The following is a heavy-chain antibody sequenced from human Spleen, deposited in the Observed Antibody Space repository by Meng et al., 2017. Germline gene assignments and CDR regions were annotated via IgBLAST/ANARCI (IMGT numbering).Heavy chain of an antibody. J-gene: IGHJ5*02. V-gene: IGHV1-2*06. CDR2: INPNSGDT. CDR1: GYTFTAYF. Sequence: VQLVQSGAGVKKPGASVKVSCKASGYTFTAYFMHWVRQAPGQGLEWMGRINPNSGDTNYAQKFQGRVTMTRDTSISTAYMELSRLRSDDTAVYYCATYTSKTRFDPWGQGTLVTVSS. CDR3: ATYTSKTRFDP.